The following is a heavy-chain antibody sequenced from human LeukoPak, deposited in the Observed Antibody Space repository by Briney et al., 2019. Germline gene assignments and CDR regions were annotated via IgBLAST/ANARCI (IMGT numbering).Heavy chain of an antibody. CDR2: IYYSGST. Sequence: KPSETLSLTCTVSGGSISSGGYYWSWIRQHPGKGLEWIGYIYYSGSTNYNPSLKSRVTISVDTSKNQFSLKLSSVTAADTAVYYCARGGITGTTLNDYWGQGTLVTVSS. CDR3: ARGGITGTTLNDY. D-gene: IGHD1-20*01. V-gene: IGHV4-61*08. J-gene: IGHJ4*02. CDR1: GGSISSGGYY.